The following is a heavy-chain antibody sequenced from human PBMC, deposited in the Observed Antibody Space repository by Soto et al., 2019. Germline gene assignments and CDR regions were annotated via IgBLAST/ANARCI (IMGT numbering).Heavy chain of an antibody. V-gene: IGHV3-49*04. Sequence: QSGGSLRLSCTASGFTFNDYTLSWVRQAPGKGLEWVGFIRSKAYGGTTEYAASVKGRFTISRDDSKSIAYLQMNSLKTEDTAVYYCTAGKLYPSLDFDYWGQGTLVTVSS. D-gene: IGHD2-8*01. CDR3: TAGKLYPSLDFDY. J-gene: IGHJ4*02. CDR1: GFTFNDYT. CDR2: IRSKAYGGTT.